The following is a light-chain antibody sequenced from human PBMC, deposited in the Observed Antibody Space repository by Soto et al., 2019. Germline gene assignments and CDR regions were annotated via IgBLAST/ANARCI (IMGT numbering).Light chain of an antibody. CDR2: GAY. CDR1: QSISDT. J-gene: IGKJ4*01. CDR3: QQYGSSPLT. V-gene: IGKV3-15*01. Sequence: EIVMTQSPATLSVSPGGRATLSCRASQSISDTLAWYQQKPGQAPRLLIYGAYTRATGIPARFSGSGSGTDFTLTISRLEPEDFAVYYCQQYGSSPLTFGGGTKVDI.